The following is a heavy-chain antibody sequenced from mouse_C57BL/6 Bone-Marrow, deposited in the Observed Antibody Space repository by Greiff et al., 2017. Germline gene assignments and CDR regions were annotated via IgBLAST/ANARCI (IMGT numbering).Heavy chain of an antibody. CDR1: GFTFSSYA. Sequence: EVMLVESGGGLVKPGGSLKLSCAASGFTFSSYAMSWVRQTPEKRLEWVATLSDGGSYTYYPDNVKGRFTISRDNAKNNLYLQMSHLKSEDTAMYYCAREGLLRAMDYWGQGTSVTVSS. J-gene: IGHJ4*01. D-gene: IGHD1-1*01. CDR2: LSDGGSYT. V-gene: IGHV5-4*01. CDR3: AREGLLRAMDY.